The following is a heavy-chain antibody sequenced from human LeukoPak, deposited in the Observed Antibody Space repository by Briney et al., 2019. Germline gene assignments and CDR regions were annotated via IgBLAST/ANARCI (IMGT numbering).Heavy chain of an antibody. CDR2: IYSGGST. V-gene: IGHV3-53*01. Sequence: GGSLRLSCAASGFTVSSNYMSWVRQAPGKGLEWVSVIYSGGSTYYADSVKGRFTISRDNSKNTLYLQMNSLRAEDTAVYYCAKGRDCSGGSCYSYYYYYYMDVWGKGTTVTVSS. D-gene: IGHD2-15*01. CDR3: AKGRDCSGGSCYSYYYYYYMDV. CDR1: GFTVSSNY. J-gene: IGHJ6*03.